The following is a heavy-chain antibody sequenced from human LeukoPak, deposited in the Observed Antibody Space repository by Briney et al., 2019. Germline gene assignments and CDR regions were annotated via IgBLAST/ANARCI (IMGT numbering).Heavy chain of an antibody. J-gene: IGHJ4*02. CDR1: GITLSNYG. CDR2: ISGSGGST. V-gene: IGHV3-23*01. CDR3: AKRSVVIRVILVGFHKEAYYFDS. D-gene: IGHD3-22*01. Sequence: GGSLRLSCAVSGITLSNYGMNWVRQAPGKGLEWVAGISGSGGSTNYADSVKGRFTISRDNSKNTLYLQMNSLRAEDTAVYFCAKRSVVIRVILVGFHKEAYYFDSWGQGALVTVSS.